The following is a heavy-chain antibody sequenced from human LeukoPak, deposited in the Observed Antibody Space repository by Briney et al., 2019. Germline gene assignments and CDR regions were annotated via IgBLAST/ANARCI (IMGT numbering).Heavy chain of an antibody. CDR1: GYTFTDYY. CDR3: ATAGISKCSSTSCYESIFNYYYYYMDV. J-gene: IGHJ6*03. Sequence: ASVKVSCKVSGYTFTDYYVHWVQQAPGKGLEWMGLVDPEDGETIYAEKFQGRVTITADTSTDTAYMELSSLRSEDTAVYYCATAGISKCSSTSCYESIFNYYYYYMDVWGKGTTVTVS. D-gene: IGHD2-2*01. CDR2: VDPEDGET. V-gene: IGHV1-69-2*01.